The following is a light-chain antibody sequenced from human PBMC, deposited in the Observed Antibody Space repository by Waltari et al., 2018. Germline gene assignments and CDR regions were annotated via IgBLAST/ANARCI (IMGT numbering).Light chain of an antibody. CDR2: EDN. CDR3: QSYDSNSVI. CDR1: SGSIASNF. V-gene: IGLV6-57*01. Sequence: NFMLTQPHSVSESPGKTVTISCTRSSGSIASNFVRWYQQRPGSPPTTVIYEDNQRPSGVPDRFSGSIDSSSNSASLTISGLKTEDEADYYCQSYDSNSVIFGGGTKLTVL. J-gene: IGLJ2*01.